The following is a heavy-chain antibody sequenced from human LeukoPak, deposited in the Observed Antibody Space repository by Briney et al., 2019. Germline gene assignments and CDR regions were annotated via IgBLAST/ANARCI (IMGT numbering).Heavy chain of an antibody. CDR3: AKDDRWLQFCC. V-gene: IGHV3-23*01. J-gene: IGHJ4*02. CDR2: ISGSGHTT. CDR1: GFTFSGYG. Sequence: GGSLRLSCAASGFTFSGYGMSWVRQAPGKGLEWVSAISGSGHTTYYADSVRGRFTISRDNSRNTVYLQMNSLRAEDTAVYYCAKDDRWLQFCCWGQGTLVTVSA. D-gene: IGHD5-24*01.